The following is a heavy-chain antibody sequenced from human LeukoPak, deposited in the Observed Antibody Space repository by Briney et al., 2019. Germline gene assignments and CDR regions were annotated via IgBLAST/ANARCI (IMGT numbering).Heavy chain of an antibody. J-gene: IGHJ4*02. CDR1: GFTFSSYS. D-gene: IGHD3-22*01. CDR3: ARDLPHFPPAYDSTTTPVLGGDY. CDR2: ISSSSSTI. Sequence: GGSLRLSCAASGFTFSSYSMNWVRQAPGKGLEWVSYISSSSSTIYYADSVKGRFTISRDNAKNSLYLQMNSLRAEDTAVYYCARDLPHFPPAYDSTTTPVLGGDYWGQGTLVTVSS. V-gene: IGHV3-48*04.